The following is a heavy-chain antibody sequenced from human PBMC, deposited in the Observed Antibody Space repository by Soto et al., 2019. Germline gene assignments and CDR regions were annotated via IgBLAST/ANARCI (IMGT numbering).Heavy chain of an antibody. D-gene: IGHD3-3*01. CDR2: IDPRDIDT. J-gene: IGHJ6*04. CDR1: GSRVPSYL. V-gene: IGHV5-10-1*01. Sequence: GEYLKISCRGPGSRVPSYLISWVRQIPWKGLEWMGRIDPRDIDTNDSPSLNGHVNISADESISTDYLQSSSKKASDTAMYYCARRFLEAGYYYYGMEAWGKGNTVNVSS. CDR3: ARRFLEAGYYYYGMEA.